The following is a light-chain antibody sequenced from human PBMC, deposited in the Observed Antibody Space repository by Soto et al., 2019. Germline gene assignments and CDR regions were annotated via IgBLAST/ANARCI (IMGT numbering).Light chain of an antibody. CDR2: DVT. CDR3: SSYTNSITVV. CDR1: SSDLGSYNY. J-gene: IGLJ2*01. Sequence: QSALTQPASVSGSPGQSITISFTGTSSDLGSYNYVSWYQQHPGKAPKLMIYDVTNRPSGVSNRFSVTKSGNTASLTIAGLQSEHEADYYCSSYTNSITVVFCGGPQLTVL. V-gene: IGLV2-14*01.